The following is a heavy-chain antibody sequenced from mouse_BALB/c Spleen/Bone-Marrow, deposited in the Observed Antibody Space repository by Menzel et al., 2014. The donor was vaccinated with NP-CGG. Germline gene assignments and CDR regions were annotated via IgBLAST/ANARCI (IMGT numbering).Heavy chain of an antibody. V-gene: IGHV14-3*02. Sequence: EVQLQQSGAEHVKPGASVKLSCTASGFNIKDTYMHWVKQRPEQGLEWIGRIDPANGNTKYDPKFQDKATITTDTSSNTAYLQLSSLTSEDTAVYYCARDDYDDYYAMDYWGQGTSVTVSS. CDR3: ARDDYDDYYAMDY. J-gene: IGHJ4*01. CDR1: GFNIKDTY. CDR2: IDPANGNT. D-gene: IGHD2-4*01.